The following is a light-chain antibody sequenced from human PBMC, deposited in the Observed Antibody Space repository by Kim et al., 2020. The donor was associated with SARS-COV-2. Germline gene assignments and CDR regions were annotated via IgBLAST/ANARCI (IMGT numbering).Light chain of an antibody. CDR1: QSINNY. CDR2: GIS. V-gene: IGKV1-39*01. CDR3: QQSYSTPRT. J-gene: IGKJ1*01. Sequence: AAVGDRVTSNCRESQSINNYLNWYQQKPGKAPKLLIYGISSLQSGVPSRFSGSGSGTDFTLTISSLQPEDFATYYCQQSYSTPRTFGQGTKVDIK.